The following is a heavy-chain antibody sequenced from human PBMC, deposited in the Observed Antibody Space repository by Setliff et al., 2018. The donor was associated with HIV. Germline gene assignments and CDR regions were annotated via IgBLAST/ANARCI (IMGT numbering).Heavy chain of an antibody. J-gene: IGHJ6*03. CDR2: INHSGST. CDR1: GGSFSGYY. Sequence: ASETLSLTCAVYGGSFSGYYWSWIRQPPGKGLEWIGEINHSGSTNYYPSLKSRVTISVDMSKNQFSLKLSSVTAADTAVYYCARGLPYYYGSGRRSYYYMDVWGKGTTVTVSS. D-gene: IGHD3-10*01. V-gene: IGHV4-34*01. CDR3: ARGLPYYYGSGRRSYYYMDV.